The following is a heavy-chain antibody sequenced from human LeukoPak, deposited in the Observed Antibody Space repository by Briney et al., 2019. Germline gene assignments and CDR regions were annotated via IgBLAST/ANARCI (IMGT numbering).Heavy chain of an antibody. CDR1: GFTFSSYA. Sequence: GGSLRLSCAASGFTFSSYAMHWVRQAPGKGLEWVAVISYDGSNKYYADSVKGRFTISRDNSKNTLYLQMNSLRAEDTAVYYCAKVSSGSYDWFDPWGQGTLVTVSS. V-gene: IGHV3-30*04. J-gene: IGHJ5*02. CDR2: ISYDGSNK. D-gene: IGHD1-26*01. CDR3: AKVSSGSYDWFDP.